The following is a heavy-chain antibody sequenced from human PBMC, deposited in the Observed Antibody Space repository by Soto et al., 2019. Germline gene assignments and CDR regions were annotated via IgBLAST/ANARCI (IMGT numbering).Heavy chain of an antibody. J-gene: IGHJ4*02. CDR1: GASFSSTSYF. D-gene: IGHD3-22*01. CDR3: AATPEIYSPAGYYVNYFGT. V-gene: IGHV4-39*01. CDR2: SYYGGIT. Sequence: SETLSLTCSFSGASFSSTSYFCGWIRQPPGKGLEWIASSYYGGITYYTPSLKSRFSISIDTSRSQFSLRLSSVTVAVTAVFYYAATPEIYSPAGYYVNYFGTWGQGTLVTVSS.